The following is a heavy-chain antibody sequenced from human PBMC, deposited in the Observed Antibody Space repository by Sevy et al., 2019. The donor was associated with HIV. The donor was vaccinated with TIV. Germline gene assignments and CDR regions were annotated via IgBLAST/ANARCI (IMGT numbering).Heavy chain of an antibody. CDR1: GFTFSSYG. J-gene: IGHJ1*01. V-gene: IGHV3-30*18. CDR3: AKDNYDSSGYYLEYFHH. CDR2: ISYDGSNK. Sequence: GGSLRLSCAASGFTFSSYGIHWVRQAPGKGLKWVAVISYDGSNKYYADSVKGRFTISRDNSKNTLYLQMNSLRPEDTAVYYCAKDNYDSSGYYLEYFHHWGQGTLVTVSS. D-gene: IGHD3-22*01.